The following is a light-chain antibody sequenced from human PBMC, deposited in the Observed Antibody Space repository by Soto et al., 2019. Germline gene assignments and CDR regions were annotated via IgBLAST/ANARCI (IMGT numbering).Light chain of an antibody. Sequence: QSALTQPASVSGSPGQSITISCTGTSSDVGGYNYVSWYQQHPGKAPKLMIYEVSNRPSGVSSRFSGSKSGNTASLTISGLQAEDEADYYCSSYTSSGTCVFGTGTKLTVL. CDR2: EVS. CDR1: SSDVGGYNY. J-gene: IGLJ1*01. CDR3: SSYTSSGTCV. V-gene: IGLV2-14*01.